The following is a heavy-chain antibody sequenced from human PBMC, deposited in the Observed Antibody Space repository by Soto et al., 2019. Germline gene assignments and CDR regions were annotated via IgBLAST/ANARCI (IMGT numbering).Heavy chain of an antibody. CDR2: ITSSSTYR. V-gene: IGHV3-21*02. CDR3: ARVGMASGNGYGSGSYDI. D-gene: IGHD3-10*01. CDR1: GFTFSSYD. Sequence: EVQLVESGGGLVKPGGSLRLSCAASGFTFSSYDMNWVRQAPGKGLEWVSSITSSSTYRNYADSVKGRFTTSRDNAGNSLYLQMNSLRAEDTAVYYCARVGMASGNGYGSGSYDIWGQGTLITVSS. J-gene: IGHJ4*02.